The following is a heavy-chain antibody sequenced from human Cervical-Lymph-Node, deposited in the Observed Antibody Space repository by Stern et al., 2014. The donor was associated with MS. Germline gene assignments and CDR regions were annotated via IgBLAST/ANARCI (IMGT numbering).Heavy chain of an antibody. CDR3: ARAGYCSPSTCSDAFDI. D-gene: IGHD2-15*01. V-gene: IGHV1-3*01. CDR2: INGDNGNT. CDR1: GYSFISHA. Sequence: QVQLMQSGAEVKDPGASVKVSCKASGYSFISHAMHWVRQAPGQTFEWMGWINGDNGNTKDSQKLQGRVTISRDKTTSTAYMELSSLTSEDTAVYYCARAGYCSPSTCSDAFDIWGQGTMVTVSS. J-gene: IGHJ3*02.